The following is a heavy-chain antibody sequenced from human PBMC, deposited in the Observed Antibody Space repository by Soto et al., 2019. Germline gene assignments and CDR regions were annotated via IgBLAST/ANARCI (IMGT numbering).Heavy chain of an antibody. D-gene: IGHD1-26*01. CDR1: GGSISNINYH. CDR2: LYYTWIT. CDR3: ARLREGSPDDF. J-gene: IGHJ4*02. V-gene: IGHV4-39*01. Sequence: SETLSLTCSVSGGSISNINYHLGWIRQPPGKGLEWIGSLYYTWITYYNPSLRSRLTISLDTSKNQFSLDLSSVTALDTAVYFCARLREGSPDDFWGQGTLVTVSS.